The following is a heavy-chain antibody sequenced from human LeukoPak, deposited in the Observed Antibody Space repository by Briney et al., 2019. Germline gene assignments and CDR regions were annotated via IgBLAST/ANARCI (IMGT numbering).Heavy chain of an antibody. CDR2: ISGSGGST. CDR1: GFTFSSYA. V-gene: IGHV3-23*01. Sequence: GGSLRLPCAASGFTFSSYAMSWVRQAPGKGLEWVSAISGSGGSTYYADSVKGRFTISRDNSKNTLYLQMNSLRAGDTAVYYCAKEWTMVRGVFDYWGQGTLVTVSS. CDR3: AKEWTMVRGVFDY. D-gene: IGHD3-10*01. J-gene: IGHJ4*02.